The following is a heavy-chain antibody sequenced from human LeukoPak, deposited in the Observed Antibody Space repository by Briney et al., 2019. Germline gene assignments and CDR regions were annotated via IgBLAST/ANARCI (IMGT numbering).Heavy chain of an antibody. Sequence: GGSLRLSCAASGFTFSSYGMHWVRQAPGKGLEWVAVISYDGSNKYYADSVKGRFTISRDNSKNTLYLQMNSLRAEDTAVYYCAKAGIAAAPINWGQGTLVTVSS. J-gene: IGHJ4*02. CDR1: GFTFSSYG. CDR2: ISYDGSNK. V-gene: IGHV3-30*18. D-gene: IGHD6-13*01. CDR3: AKAGIAAAPIN.